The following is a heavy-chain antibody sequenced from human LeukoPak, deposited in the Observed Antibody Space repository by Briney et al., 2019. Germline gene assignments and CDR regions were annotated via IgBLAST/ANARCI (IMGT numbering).Heavy chain of an antibody. CDR2: ISGNGVST. CDR1: GFTFSSYA. V-gene: IGHV3-64*01. CDR3: ARNLGFDY. Sequence: GGSLRLSCAASGFTFSSYAMHWVRQAPGKGLEYVSAISGNGVSTDYANSVKGRFTISRDNSKNTLYLQMNSLRAEDTAVYYCARNLGFDYWGQGTLVTVSS. D-gene: IGHD7-27*01. J-gene: IGHJ4*02.